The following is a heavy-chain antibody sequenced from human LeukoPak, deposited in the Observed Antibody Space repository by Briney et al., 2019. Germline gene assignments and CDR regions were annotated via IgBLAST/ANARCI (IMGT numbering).Heavy chain of an antibody. D-gene: IGHD2-2*01. J-gene: IGHJ4*02. CDR1: GYTFTGYY. V-gene: IGHV1-2*02. CDR3: ARDWDIVVVPAARNYFDY. CDR2: INPNSGGA. Sequence: ASVKVSCKASGYTFTGYYMHWVRQAPGQGLEWMGWINPNSGGANYAQKFQGSVTITRDTTSSTAYMELSRLRSDDTAVYYCARDWDIVVVPAARNYFDYWGQGTLVTVSS.